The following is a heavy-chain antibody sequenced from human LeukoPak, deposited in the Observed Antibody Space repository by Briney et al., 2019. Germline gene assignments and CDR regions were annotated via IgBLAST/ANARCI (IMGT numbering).Heavy chain of an antibody. D-gene: IGHD5-24*01. V-gene: IGHV3-30*18. CDR3: AKVGLATSLFAVDY. CDR1: GFTFSSYG. Sequence: HPGGSLRLSCAASGFTFSSYGMHWVRQAPGKGLEWVAVISYDGSNKYYADSVKGRFTISRDNSKNTLYLQMNSLRAEDTAVYYCAKVGLATSLFAVDYWGQGTLVTVSS. J-gene: IGHJ4*02. CDR2: ISYDGSNK.